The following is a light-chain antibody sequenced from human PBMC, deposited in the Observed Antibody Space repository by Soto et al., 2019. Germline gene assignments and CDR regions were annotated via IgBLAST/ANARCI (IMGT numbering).Light chain of an antibody. CDR3: QQYNSYS. CDR2: KAS. Sequence: DIQMTQSPSTLSASVGDRVTITCRASQGISSWLAWYQQKPGKAPKLLIYKASTLKSGVPSRFSGSGSGTEFTLTISSLQPDDFATYYCQQYNSYSFGQGTKVDNK. J-gene: IGKJ1*01. V-gene: IGKV1-5*03. CDR1: QGISSW.